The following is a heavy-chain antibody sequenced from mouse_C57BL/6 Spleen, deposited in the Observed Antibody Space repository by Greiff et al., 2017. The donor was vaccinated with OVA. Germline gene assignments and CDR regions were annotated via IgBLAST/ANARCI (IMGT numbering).Heavy chain of an antibody. J-gene: IGHJ2*01. Sequence: EVQLQQSGPELVKPGASVKMSCKASGYTFTDYNMHWVKQSHGKSLEWIGYINPNNGGTSYNQKFKGKDTLTVNKSSSAAYMELRGLTSEDSAVYYCARGGYDYDCLDYWGQGTTLTVSS. CDR3: ARGGYDYDCLDY. CDR1: GYTFTDYN. D-gene: IGHD2-4*01. CDR2: INPNNGGT. V-gene: IGHV1-22*01.